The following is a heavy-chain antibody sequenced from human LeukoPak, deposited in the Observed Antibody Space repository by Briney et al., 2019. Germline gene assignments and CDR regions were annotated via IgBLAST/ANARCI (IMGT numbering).Heavy chain of an antibody. Sequence: GGSLRLSCAASGFTFSSYGIHWVRQAPGKGLEWVAVIWYDGSSKYYADSVKGRFTISRDNSKNTLYLQMNSLRAEDTTVYYCTRDRRDYDILTGFDYWGQGTLVTVSS. CDR3: TRDRRDYDILTGFDY. D-gene: IGHD3-9*01. CDR2: IWYDGSSK. J-gene: IGHJ4*02. CDR1: GFTFSSYG. V-gene: IGHV3-33*01.